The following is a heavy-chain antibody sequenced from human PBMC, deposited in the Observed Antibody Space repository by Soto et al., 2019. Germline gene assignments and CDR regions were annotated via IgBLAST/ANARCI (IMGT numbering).Heavy chain of an antibody. V-gene: IGHV3-48*01. D-gene: IGHD2-8*01. CDR2: ISSSSSTI. Sequence: PGGSLRLSCAASGFTFSSYSMNWVRQAPGKGLEWVSYISSSSSTIYYADSVKGRFTISRDNAKNSLYLQMNSLRAEDTAVYYCARLHIVLDYWGQGTLVTVSS. J-gene: IGHJ4*02. CDR1: GFTFSSYS. CDR3: ARLHIVLDY.